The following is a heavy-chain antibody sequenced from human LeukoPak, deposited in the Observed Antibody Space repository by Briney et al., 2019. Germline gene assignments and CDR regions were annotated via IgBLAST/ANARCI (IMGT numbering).Heavy chain of an antibody. J-gene: IGHJ4*02. CDR1: GMTVSSNY. CDR2: IYSGGGT. D-gene: IGHD5-24*01. V-gene: IGHV3-66*01. Sequence: GGSLRLSCAASGMTVSSNYMSWVRQAPGKGLEWVSVIYSGGGTNYADSVKGRFTISRDNSKNTVYLQMNSLRAEDTAVYYCARGMTDAHNSFDYWDQGTLVTVSS. CDR3: ARGMTDAHNSFDY.